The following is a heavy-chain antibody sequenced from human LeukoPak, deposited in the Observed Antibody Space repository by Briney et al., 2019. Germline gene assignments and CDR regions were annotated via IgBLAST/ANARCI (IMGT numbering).Heavy chain of an antibody. CDR3: ARADCSSSSCYTVAY. J-gene: IGHJ4*02. CDR2: ISSDGDST. V-gene: IGHV3-64*01. CDR1: GFTFTKYW. D-gene: IGHD2-2*02. Sequence: GDSLRLSCAASGFTFTKYWMTWVRQAPGKGLEYVSGISSDGDSTYYANSVKGRFIISRDKSKNMLYLQMGSLRAEDMAMYYCARADCSSSSCYTVAYWGQGTLVTVSS.